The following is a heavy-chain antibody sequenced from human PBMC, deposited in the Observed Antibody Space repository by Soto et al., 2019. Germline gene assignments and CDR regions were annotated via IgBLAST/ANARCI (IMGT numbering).Heavy chain of an antibody. CDR2: IIPIFGTA. D-gene: IGHD3-22*01. J-gene: IGHJ3*02. Sequence: QVQLVQSGAEVKKPGSSVKVSCKASGGTFSSYAISWVRQAPGQGLEWMGGIIPIFGTANYAQKFQGRVTITADESTSTAYMELSSLRSEDTAVYYCARCSAEGSSGYYYSGAFDIWGQGTMVTVSS. V-gene: IGHV1-69*12. CDR1: GGTFSSYA. CDR3: ARCSAEGSSGYYYSGAFDI.